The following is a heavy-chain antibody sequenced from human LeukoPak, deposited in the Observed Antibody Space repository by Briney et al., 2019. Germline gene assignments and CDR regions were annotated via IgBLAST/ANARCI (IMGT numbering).Heavy chain of an antibody. CDR2: INPNSGGT. Sequence: ASVKVSCKASGYTFTSYYMHWVRQAPGQGLEWMGWINPNSGGTNYAQKFQGWVTMTRDTSISTAYMELSRLRSDDTAVYYCAREGVANNWFDPWGQGTLVTVSS. V-gene: IGHV1-2*04. D-gene: IGHD3-3*01. J-gene: IGHJ5*02. CDR1: GYTFTSYY. CDR3: AREGVANNWFDP.